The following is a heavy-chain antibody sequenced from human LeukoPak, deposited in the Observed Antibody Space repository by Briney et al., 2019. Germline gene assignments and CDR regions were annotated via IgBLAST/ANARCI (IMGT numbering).Heavy chain of an antibody. J-gene: IGHJ4*02. Sequence: GGSLRLSCAASGFTFSSYAMSWVRQAPGKGLEWVSAISGSGGGTYYADSVRGRFTISRDDSKNTLYLQLNSLRAEDTAVYYCATDLILTGHYSGDYWGQGTPVTVSS. D-gene: IGHD3-9*01. CDR3: ATDLILTGHYSGDY. CDR1: GFTFSSYA. V-gene: IGHV3-23*01. CDR2: ISGSGGGT.